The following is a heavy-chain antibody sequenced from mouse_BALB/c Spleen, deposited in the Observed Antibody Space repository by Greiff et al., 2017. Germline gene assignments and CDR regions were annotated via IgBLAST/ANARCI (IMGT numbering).Heavy chain of an antibody. Sequence: EVKLVESGGGLVKPGGSLKLSCAASGFTFSSYAMSWVRQTPEKRLEWVASISSGGSTYYPDSVKGRFTISRDNARNILYLQMSSLRSEDTAMYYCARGHYDYPWFAYWGQGTLVTVSA. CDR2: ISSGGST. V-gene: IGHV5-6-5*01. CDR1: GFTFSSYA. D-gene: IGHD2-4*01. J-gene: IGHJ3*01. CDR3: ARGHYDYPWFAY.